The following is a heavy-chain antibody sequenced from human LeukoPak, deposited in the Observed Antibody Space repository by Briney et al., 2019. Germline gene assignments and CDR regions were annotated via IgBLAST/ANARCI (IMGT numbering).Heavy chain of an antibody. D-gene: IGHD3-16*02. V-gene: IGHV3-21*01. Sequence: GGSLRLSCAASGFTFSDYSMNWVRQAPGKGLEWVSSISQSSGYIYYADSVKGRFTISRDNAKNSLYLQMNSLRAEDTAVYYCARGTIVKGWFDPWGQGTLVTVSS. J-gene: IGHJ5*02. CDR1: GFTFSDYS. CDR2: ISQSSGYI. CDR3: ARGTIVKGWFDP.